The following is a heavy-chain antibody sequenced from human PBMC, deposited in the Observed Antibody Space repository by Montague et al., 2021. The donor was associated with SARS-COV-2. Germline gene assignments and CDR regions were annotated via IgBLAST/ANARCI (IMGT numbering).Heavy chain of an antibody. CDR3: ARGGGSVTYYNVPLGY. D-gene: IGHD3-10*01. V-gene: IGHV4-61*01. CDR1: GGSVNSGNYY. Sequence: SETLSLTCTVSGGSVNSGNYYWSWIRQPPGKGLEWIGYIYHSGSTNYNPSLKSRVTILIDTSKNQFSLKLNSVTAADTAVYYCARGGGSVTYYNVPLGYWGQGTLVTVSS. J-gene: IGHJ4*02. CDR2: IYHSGST.